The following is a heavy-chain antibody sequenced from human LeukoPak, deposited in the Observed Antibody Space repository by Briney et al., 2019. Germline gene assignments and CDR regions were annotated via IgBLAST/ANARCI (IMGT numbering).Heavy chain of an antibody. V-gene: IGHV3-30-3*01. Sequence: GGSLRVSCAASGFTFSSYAMHWVRQAPGKGVEWVAVISYDGSNKYYADSVKGRFTISRDNAKNSLYLQMNSLRAEDTAVYYCARYCSGGSCSTSYYYYGLDVWGQGTTVTVSS. J-gene: IGHJ6*02. CDR3: ARYCSGGSCSTSYYYYGLDV. D-gene: IGHD2-15*01. CDR2: ISYDGSNK. CDR1: GFTFSSYA.